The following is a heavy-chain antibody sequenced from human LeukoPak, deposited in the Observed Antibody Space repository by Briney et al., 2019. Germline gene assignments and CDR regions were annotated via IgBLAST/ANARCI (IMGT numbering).Heavy chain of an antibody. CDR2: INPNSGGT. Sequence: ASVKVSCKTSGYTFTGYYMHWVRQAPGQGLEWMGWINPNSGGTNYAQKFQGRVTMTRDTSISTAYMELSRLRSDDTAVYYCARAFALGGAMVTSYWFDPWGQGTLVTVSS. D-gene: IGHD5-18*01. J-gene: IGHJ5*02. CDR3: ARAFALGGAMVTSYWFDP. CDR1: GYTFTGYY. V-gene: IGHV1-2*02.